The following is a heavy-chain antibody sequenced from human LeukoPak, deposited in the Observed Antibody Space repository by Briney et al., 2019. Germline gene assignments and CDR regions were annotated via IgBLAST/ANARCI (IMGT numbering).Heavy chain of an antibody. CDR3: ARAKPKNMVRGLIMRRESRYYFDY. CDR2: IYSGGST. Sequence: GGSLRLSCAASGFTVSSNYMSWVRQAPGKGLEWVSVIYSGGSTYYADSVKGRFTISGDNSKSTLYIQMNSLRAEDTAVYYCARAKPKNMVRGLIMRRESRYYFDYWGQETLVTASS. D-gene: IGHD3-10*01. J-gene: IGHJ4*02. CDR1: GFTVSSNY. V-gene: IGHV3-53*01.